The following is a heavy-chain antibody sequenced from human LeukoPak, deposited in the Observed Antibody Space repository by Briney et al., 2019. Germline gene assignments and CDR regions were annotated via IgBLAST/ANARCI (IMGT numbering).Heavy chain of an antibody. Sequence: PGGSLRLSCAASGFTFSSYAMSWVRQAPGKGLEWVGRIKSKTDGGTTDYAAPVKGRFTISRDDSKNTLYLQMNSLKTEDTAVYYCTTDRSPYEGAPHFGYWGQGTLVTVSS. V-gene: IGHV3-15*01. CDR3: TTDRSPYEGAPHFGY. CDR2: IKSKTDGGTT. D-gene: IGHD1-26*01. J-gene: IGHJ4*02. CDR1: GFTFSSYA.